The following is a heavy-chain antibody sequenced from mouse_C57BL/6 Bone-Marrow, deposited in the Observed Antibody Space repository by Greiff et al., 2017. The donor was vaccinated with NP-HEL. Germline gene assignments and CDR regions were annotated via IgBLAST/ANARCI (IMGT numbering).Heavy chain of an antibody. CDR3: ARDRDGYYPAWFAY. CDR1: GYTFTSYW. CDR2: IHPNSGST. Sequence: VQLQQPGAELVKPGASVKLSCKASGYTFTSYWMHWVKQRPGQGLEWIGMIHPNSGSTNYNEKFKSKATLTVDKSSSTAYMQLSSLTSEDSAVYYCARDRDGYYPAWFAYWGQGTLVTVSA. J-gene: IGHJ3*01. D-gene: IGHD2-3*01. V-gene: IGHV1-64*01.